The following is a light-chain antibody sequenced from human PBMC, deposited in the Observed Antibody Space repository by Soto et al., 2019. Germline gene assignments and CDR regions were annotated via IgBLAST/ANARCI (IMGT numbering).Light chain of an antibody. V-gene: IGKV1-33*01. CDR3: QQYSSMVS. Sequence: DIQMTQSPSSLYASVGDRVTVAYQSSHDVSRNLNWLQQKPGEAPKLLIYDASNLERGVPSRFSGSGSGTDFTLIISSLQPEDVATYNCQQYSSMVSFGGGTAIEIK. CDR2: DAS. CDR1: HDVSRN. J-gene: IGKJ4*01.